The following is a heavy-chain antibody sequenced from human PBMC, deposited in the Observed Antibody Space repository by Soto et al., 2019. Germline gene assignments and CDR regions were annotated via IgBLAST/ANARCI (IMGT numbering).Heavy chain of an antibody. V-gene: IGHV4-30-4*01. CDR2: IYYSGST. CDR1: GGSISSGDYY. D-gene: IGHD3-22*01. Sequence: GQPSETLSLTCTVSGGSISSGDYYWSWIRQPPGKGLEWIGYIYYSGSTYYNPSLKSRVTISVDTSKNQFSLKLSSATAADTAVYYCARDCRSLDYYDSSGYYSFYYYYGMDVWGQGTTVTVSS. CDR3: ARDCRSLDYYDSSGYYSFYYYYGMDV. J-gene: IGHJ6*02.